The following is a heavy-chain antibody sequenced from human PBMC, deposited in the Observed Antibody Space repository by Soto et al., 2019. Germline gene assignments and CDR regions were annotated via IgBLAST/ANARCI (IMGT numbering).Heavy chain of an antibody. CDR1: GFSFSSYS. J-gene: IGHJ6*02. V-gene: IGHV3-30-3*01. Sequence: GGSLRLSCAASGFSFSSYSMHWVRQAPGKGLEWVAVVSFDGSNKYYANSVKDRFTVSRDNSKNTMYVQMNSLKPEDTAVYYCGRLGIQLWPYYYYYGMDVWGQGTTVTVSS. CDR3: GRLGIQLWPYYYYYGMDV. CDR2: VSFDGSNK. D-gene: IGHD5-18*01.